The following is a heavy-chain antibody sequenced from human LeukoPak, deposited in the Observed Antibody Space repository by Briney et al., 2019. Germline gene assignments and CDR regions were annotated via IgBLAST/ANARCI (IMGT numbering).Heavy chain of an antibody. D-gene: IGHD2-8*02. Sequence: GGSLRLSCAASGFTFSSYAMIWVRQPPGKGLEWVSSIFPSGGEIHYADSVRGRFTISRDNSKSTLSLQMNSLRVEDTAIYYCATYRQVLLPFESWGQGTLVTVSS. J-gene: IGHJ4*02. CDR1: GFTFSSYA. V-gene: IGHV3-23*01. CDR2: IFPSGGEI. CDR3: ATYRQVLLPFES.